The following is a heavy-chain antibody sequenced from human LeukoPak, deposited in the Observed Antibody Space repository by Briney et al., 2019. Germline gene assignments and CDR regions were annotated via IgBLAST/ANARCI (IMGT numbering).Heavy chain of an antibody. CDR3: VRYDSSRFAP. Sequence: GGSVRVSCAGCGCTVRHYGMHWVRQAPARGLDGVTGIAYDGSRKHYADSVKGRFTISRDNSRYTVDLQMNSLRAEDTAVYHCVRYDSSRFAPRGHGTLVIASS. D-gene: IGHD3-3*01. CDR2: IAYDGSRK. J-gene: IGHJ5*02. CDR1: GCTVRHYG. V-gene: IGHV3-30*03.